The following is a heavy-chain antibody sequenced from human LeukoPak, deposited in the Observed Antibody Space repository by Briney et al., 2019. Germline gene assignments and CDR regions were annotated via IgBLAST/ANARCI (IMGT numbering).Heavy chain of an antibody. CDR2: IHHSGGT. V-gene: IGHV4-38-2*02. CDR3: ARDIAGRYYSPFDD. J-gene: IGHJ4*02. D-gene: IGHD3-10*01. Sequence: PGTLSLTCTVSGYSPTSGYYWGGIRQPPGKGLEWIGSIHHSGGTSYNPSLNSRVSISIDTSKKQFCLQLSSVPAAPPALYYSARDIAGRYYSPFDDWGQGMLVTVSS. CDR1: GYSPTSGYY.